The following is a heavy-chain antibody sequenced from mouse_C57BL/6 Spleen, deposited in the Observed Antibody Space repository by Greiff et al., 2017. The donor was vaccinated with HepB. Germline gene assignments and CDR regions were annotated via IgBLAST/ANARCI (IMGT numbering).Heavy chain of an antibody. CDR3: ARIKKIVATYLDY. CDR1: GYTFTSYW. CDR2: TNPTNGRT. V-gene: IGHV1S81*02. Sequence: VQLVESGAELVKAGASVKMSCKASGYTFTSYWMHWVKQRLGQGLEWFAETNPTNGRTYYNEKFKSKATLTVDKSSSTAYMLLSGPTFEDSAVYYCARIKKIVATYLDYCGQGTTLTVSS. J-gene: IGHJ2*01. D-gene: IGHD1-1*01.